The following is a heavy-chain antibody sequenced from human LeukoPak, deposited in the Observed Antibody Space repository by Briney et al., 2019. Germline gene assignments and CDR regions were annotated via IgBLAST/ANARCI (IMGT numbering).Heavy chain of an antibody. CDR1: GFTFSSYS. CDR2: ISSSSSYI. J-gene: IGHJ6*03. CDR3: ARGRYCSSTSCYMDV. Sequence: PGGSLRLSCAASGFTFSSYSMNWVRQAPGKGLEWVSSISSSSSYIYYADSVKGRFTISRDNAKNSLYLQMNSLRAEDTAAYYCARGRYCSSTSCYMDVWGKGTTVTVSS. D-gene: IGHD2-2*01. V-gene: IGHV3-21*01.